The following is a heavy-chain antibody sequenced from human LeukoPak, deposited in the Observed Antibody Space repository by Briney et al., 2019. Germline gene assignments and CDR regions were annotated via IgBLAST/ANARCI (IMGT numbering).Heavy chain of an antibody. J-gene: IGHJ3*02. CDR1: GGSISSYY. D-gene: IGHD3-3*01. Sequence: SETLSLTCTVSGGSISSYYWSWIRQHPGKGLEWIGYIYYSGSTYYNPSLKSRVTISVDTSKSQFSLKLSSVTAADTAVYYCARLRFLEWLSNDAFDIWGQGTMVTVSS. V-gene: IGHV4-59*06. CDR2: IYYSGST. CDR3: ARLRFLEWLSNDAFDI.